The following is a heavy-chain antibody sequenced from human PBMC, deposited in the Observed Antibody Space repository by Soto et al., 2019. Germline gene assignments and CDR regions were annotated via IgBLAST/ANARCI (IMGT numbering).Heavy chain of an antibody. Sequence: SVKVSCKASGGTFSSYAISWVRQAPGQGLEWMGGIIPIFGTANYAQKFQGRVTITADESTSTAYVELSSLRSEDTAVYYCATGGSYYDSSGYYPGTGFDYWGQGTLVTVSS. CDR2: IIPIFGTA. V-gene: IGHV1-69*13. D-gene: IGHD3-22*01. J-gene: IGHJ4*02. CDR3: ATGGSYYDSSGYYPGTGFDY. CDR1: GGTFSSYA.